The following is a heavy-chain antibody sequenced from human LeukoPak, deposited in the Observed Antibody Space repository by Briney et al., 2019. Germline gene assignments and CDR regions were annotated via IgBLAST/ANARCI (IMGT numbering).Heavy chain of an antibody. CDR1: GFTFSSYA. CDR3: AKDIGSSPNWFDP. D-gene: IGHD6-13*01. J-gene: IGHJ5*02. Sequence: QTGGSLRLSCAASGFTFSSYAMSWVRQAPGKGLEWVSAISGSGGTTYYADSVKGRLTISRDNSKNTLYLQMNSLRAEDTAIYYCAKDIGSSPNWFDPWGQGTLVTVSS. CDR2: ISGSGGTT. V-gene: IGHV3-23*01.